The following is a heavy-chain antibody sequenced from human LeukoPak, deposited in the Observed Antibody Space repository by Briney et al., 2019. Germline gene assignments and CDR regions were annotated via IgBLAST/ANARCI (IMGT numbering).Heavy chain of an antibody. J-gene: IGHJ4*02. V-gene: IGHV4-4*07. CDR3: ARGRYFDY. CDR2: IYTSGST. Sequence: SETLSLTCTVSGYSISSGYYWSWIRQPAGKGLEWIGRIYTSGSTNYNPSLKSRVTMSVDTSKNQFSLKLSSVTAADTAVYYCARGRYFDYWGQGTLVTVSS. CDR1: GYSISSGYY.